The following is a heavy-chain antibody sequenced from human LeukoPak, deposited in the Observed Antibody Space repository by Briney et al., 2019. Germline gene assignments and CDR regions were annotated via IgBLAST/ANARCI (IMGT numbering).Heavy chain of an antibody. CDR3: ASWPVGWYGEDS. J-gene: IGHJ4*02. V-gene: IGHV3-53*01. Sequence: GGSLRLSCAATGLSVSSNFMSWVRQAPGKGLEWVSVIYGGGSTYYADSVKGRFTISRETPKNTLYLQMNSLRVEDTAVYYCASWPVGWYGEDSWGQGTLVTVSS. CDR2: IYGGGST. D-gene: IGHD6-19*01. CDR1: GLSVSSNF.